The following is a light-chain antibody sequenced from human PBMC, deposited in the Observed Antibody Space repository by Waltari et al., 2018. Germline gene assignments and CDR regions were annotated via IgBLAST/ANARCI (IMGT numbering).Light chain of an antibody. CDR3: LQHNSYPYS. J-gene: IGKJ2*03. CDR1: QGISSY. V-gene: IGKV1-17*01. Sequence: DIQMTQSPSSLSASVGDTVTITCRASQGISSYLNWFQQKPGKAPKLLIYAASRLESGVPSRFSGSGSGTEFTLTISSLQPEDFAAYYCLQHNSYPYSFGQGTKVEIK. CDR2: AAS.